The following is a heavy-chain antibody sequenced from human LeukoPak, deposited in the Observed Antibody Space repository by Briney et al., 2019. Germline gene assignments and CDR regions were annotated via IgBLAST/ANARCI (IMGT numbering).Heavy chain of an antibody. CDR2: INHSGST. CDR1: GGSFSGYY. Sequence: SETLSLTCAVYGGSFSGYYWSWIRQPPGKGLEWIGEINHSGSTNSNPSLKSRVTISVDTSKNQFSLKLSSVTAADTAVYYCARFWGAHRAVDYWGQGTLVTVSS. CDR3: ARFWGAHRAVDY. D-gene: IGHD1-26*01. V-gene: IGHV4-34*01. J-gene: IGHJ4*02.